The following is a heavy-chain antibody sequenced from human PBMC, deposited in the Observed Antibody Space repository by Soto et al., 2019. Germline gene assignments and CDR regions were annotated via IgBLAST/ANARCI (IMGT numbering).Heavy chain of an antibody. V-gene: IGHV3-74*01. D-gene: IGHD3-10*01. CDR3: VIDPPYPMVLVTAGKLFDQ. Sequence: PEGSLRLSCEVYGFTFNTYWMHWVRQAPGKGLVWVSRINSDGSHTDYADSVKGRFTISRDNAKNTVYLQMNSLRAEDTAVYYCVIDPPYPMVLVTAGKLFDQWGQGTLVTVSS. CDR2: INSDGSHT. J-gene: IGHJ4*02. CDR1: GFTFNTYW.